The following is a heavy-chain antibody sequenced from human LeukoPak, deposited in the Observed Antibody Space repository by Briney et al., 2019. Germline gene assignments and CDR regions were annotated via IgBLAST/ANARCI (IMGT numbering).Heavy chain of an antibody. Sequence: KPSETLSLTCTVSGGSISSYYWSWIRQPPGKGLEWIGYIYTSGSTNYNPSLKSRVTISVDTSKNQFSLKLSSVTVADTAVYYCARRGRGSGPTAGYYMDVWGKGTTVTVSS. D-gene: IGHD2-15*01. CDR1: GGSISSYY. J-gene: IGHJ6*03. CDR2: IYTSGST. V-gene: IGHV4-4*09. CDR3: ARRGRGSGPTAGYYMDV.